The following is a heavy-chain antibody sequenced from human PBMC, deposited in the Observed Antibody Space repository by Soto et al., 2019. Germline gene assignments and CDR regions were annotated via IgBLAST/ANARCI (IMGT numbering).Heavy chain of an antibody. Sequence: ASVKVSCKASGYTFTSYAISWVRQAPGQGLEWMGWISAYNGNTNYAEKLQGRVTMTTDTSTSTAYMELRSLRSDDTAVYFCARDLLERQKNLFDPWGQGTLVTVSS. CDR1: GYTFTSYA. J-gene: IGHJ5*02. CDR3: ARDLLERQKNLFDP. V-gene: IGHV1-18*01. D-gene: IGHD1-1*01. CDR2: ISAYNGNT.